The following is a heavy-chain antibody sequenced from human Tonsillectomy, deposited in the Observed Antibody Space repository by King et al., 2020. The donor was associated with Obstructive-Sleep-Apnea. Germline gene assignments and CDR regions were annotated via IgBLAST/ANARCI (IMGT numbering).Heavy chain of an antibody. CDR1: GFTFSRYA. CDR2: ISYDGRNK. V-gene: IGHV3-30*04. D-gene: IGHD3-22*01. CDR3: AGEHHDRDDYWYYGMDV. J-gene: IGHJ6*02. Sequence: VQLVESGGGVVQPGRSLRLSCAASGFTFSRYAMHWVRQAPVKGLEWVAIISYDGRNKDYADSVKGRFTISRDNSKNTLYLQMNSLRAEDTAIYYCAGEHHDRDDYWYYGMDVWGQGTTVTVSS.